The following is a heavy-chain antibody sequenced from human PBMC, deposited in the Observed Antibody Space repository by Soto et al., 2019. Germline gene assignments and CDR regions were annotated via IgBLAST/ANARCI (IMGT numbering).Heavy chain of an antibody. D-gene: IGHD2-2*01. J-gene: IGHJ6*02. CDR1: GGSFSGYY. Sequence: SETLSLTCAVYGGSFSGYYWTWIRQPPGTGLEWIGEINHSGSTNYNPSLKSRVTISVDTSKNQFSLKLSSVTAADTAVYYCARVYCISTSCPARYYYYGMDVWGQGTTVTVSS. CDR3: ARVYCISTSCPARYYYYGMDV. CDR2: INHSGST. V-gene: IGHV4-34*01.